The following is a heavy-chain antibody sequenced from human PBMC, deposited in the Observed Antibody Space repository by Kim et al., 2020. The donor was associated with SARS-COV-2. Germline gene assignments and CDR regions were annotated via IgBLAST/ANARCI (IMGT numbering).Heavy chain of an antibody. D-gene: IGHD6-13*01. Sequence: GGSLRLSCAASGFTFSSYWMSWVRQAPGKGLEWVANIKQDGSEKYYVDSVKGRFTISRDNAKNSLYLQMNSLRAEDTAVYYCARAGAEGGSFNYYYGMDVWGQGTTVTVSS. J-gene: IGHJ6*02. CDR3: ARAGAEGGSFNYYYGMDV. V-gene: IGHV3-7*03. CDR1: GFTFSSYW. CDR2: IKQDGSEK.